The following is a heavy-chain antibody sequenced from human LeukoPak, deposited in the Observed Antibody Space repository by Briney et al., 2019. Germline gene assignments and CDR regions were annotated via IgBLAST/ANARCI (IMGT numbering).Heavy chain of an antibody. J-gene: IGHJ4*02. D-gene: IGHD5-12*01. V-gene: IGHV3-23*01. CDR3: AKVLIVATIDTSFDY. Sequence: GGSLRLSCAVSGITLSSYAMSWVRQAPGKGLEWVSAISGSGGSTYYADSVKGRFTISRDNSKNTLYLQMNSLRAEDTAVYYCAKVLIVATIDTSFDYWGQGTLVTVSS. CDR1: GITLSSYA. CDR2: ISGSGGST.